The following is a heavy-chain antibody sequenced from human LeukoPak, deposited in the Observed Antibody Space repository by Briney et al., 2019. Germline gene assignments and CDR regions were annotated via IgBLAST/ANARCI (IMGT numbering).Heavy chain of an antibody. CDR1: GFRFSDYG. CDR2: ISSDGTKK. Sequence: PGRSLRLSCAASGFRFSDYGMHWVRQAPGRGLEWVAFISSDGTKKAYADSVKGRFTISRDNSENTLYLQMSSLRAEDTAVYYCAKRRDYCSGGSCYSLDYWGQGTLVTVSS. D-gene: IGHD2-15*01. CDR3: AKRRDYCSGGSCYSLDY. V-gene: IGHV3-30*18. J-gene: IGHJ4*02.